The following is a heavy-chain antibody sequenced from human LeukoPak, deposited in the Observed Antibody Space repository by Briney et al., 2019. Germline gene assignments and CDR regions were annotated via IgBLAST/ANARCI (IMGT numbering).Heavy chain of an antibody. J-gene: IGHJ4*02. CDR1: GFSFSSYW. Sequence: GGSLRLSCAASGFSFSSYWMSWVRRAPGKGLEWVASIKYDAIEKHYVDSVKGRFTISRDNAKNSLSLQMDSLRAEDTAVYYCARAPPRSSGWYSSYFDYWGQGTLVTVSS. CDR3: ARAPPRSSGWYSSYFDY. V-gene: IGHV3-7*01. D-gene: IGHD6-13*01. CDR2: IKYDAIEK.